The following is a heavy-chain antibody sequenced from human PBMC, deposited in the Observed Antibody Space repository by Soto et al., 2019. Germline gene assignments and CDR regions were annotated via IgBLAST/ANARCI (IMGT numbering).Heavy chain of an antibody. Sequence: HSETLSLTCAVYGGSFSGYYWSWIRQPPGKGLEWIGEINHSGSTNYNPSLKSRVTMSVDTSKNQFSLKLSSVTAADTAVYYCARGIRYCSGGSCVKFDYWGQGTLVTVSS. CDR2: INHSGST. CDR3: ARGIRYCSGGSCVKFDY. V-gene: IGHV4-34*01. D-gene: IGHD2-15*01. CDR1: GGSFSGYY. J-gene: IGHJ4*02.